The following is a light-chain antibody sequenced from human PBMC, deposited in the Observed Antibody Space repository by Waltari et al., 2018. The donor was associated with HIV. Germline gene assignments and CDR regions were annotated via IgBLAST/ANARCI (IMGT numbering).Light chain of an antibody. Sequence: QSVLTQPPSTSGAPGQTVTISCSASSSNIGSNTVNWYQKLPGTAPRLLIFVNGRRPSGVPDRFSGSKSGTSASLAISRLQSDDDGDYFCAAWDDSLNGYVFGTGTKVIV. CDR2: VNG. J-gene: IGLJ1*01. CDR3: AAWDDSLNGYV. V-gene: IGLV1-44*01. CDR1: SSNIGSNT.